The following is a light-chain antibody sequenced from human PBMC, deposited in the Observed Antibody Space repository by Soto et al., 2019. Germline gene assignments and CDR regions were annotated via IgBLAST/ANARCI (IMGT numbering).Light chain of an antibody. V-gene: IGKV3-20*01. CDR3: QQYDRSPRT. J-gene: IGKJ3*01. Sequence: EIVLTQSPGTLSLSPGERATLSCRASQSVSSSFLAWHQQKPRQAPRLLIYAASSGATVIPDSFSGSACGTDSTLTISRLEPEDFAVYYCQQYDRSPRTFGPGTKVDIK. CDR1: QSVSSSF. CDR2: AAS.